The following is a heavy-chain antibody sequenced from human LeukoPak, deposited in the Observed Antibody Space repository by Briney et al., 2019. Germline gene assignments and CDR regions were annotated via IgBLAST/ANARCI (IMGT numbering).Heavy chain of an antibody. Sequence: GGSLRLSCAASGFTFSNAWMSWVRQAPGKGLEWVGRIKSKTDGGTTDYAAPVKGRFTISRDDSKNTLYLQMHSLKTEDTAVYYCTTDLGAWDYGGPTEVFDYWGQGTLVTVSS. J-gene: IGHJ4*02. CDR3: TTDLGAWDYGGPTEVFDY. CDR2: IKSKTDGGTT. CDR1: GFTFSNAW. V-gene: IGHV3-15*01. D-gene: IGHD4-23*01.